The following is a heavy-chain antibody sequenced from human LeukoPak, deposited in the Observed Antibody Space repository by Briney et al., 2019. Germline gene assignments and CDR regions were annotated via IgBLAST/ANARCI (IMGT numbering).Heavy chain of an antibody. CDR3: ARGSSTTPSWFDP. D-gene: IGHD2-2*01. J-gene: IGHJ5*02. V-gene: IGHV4-39*01. Sequence: SETLSLTCTVSGGSISSSSYYWGWIRQPPGKGLEWIGSIYYSGSTYYNPSLKSRVTISMDTSKNPFSLKLSSVTAADTAVYYCARGSSTTPSWFDPWGQGTLVTVSS. CDR2: IYYSGST. CDR1: GGSISSSSYY.